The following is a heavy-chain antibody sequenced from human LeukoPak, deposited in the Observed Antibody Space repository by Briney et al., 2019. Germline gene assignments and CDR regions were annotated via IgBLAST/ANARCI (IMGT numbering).Heavy chain of an antibody. CDR1: GGTFSSYA. J-gene: IGHJ4*02. CDR3: ARQLYYGDYDFDY. CDR2: IIPIFGTA. Sequence: SLKLSCKASGGTFSSYAISWVRQAHGQGLEWMGGIIPIFGTANYAQKFQGRVTITADESTSTAYMELSSLRSEDTAVYYCARQLYYGDYDFDYWGQGTLVTVSS. D-gene: IGHD4-17*01. V-gene: IGHV1-69*13.